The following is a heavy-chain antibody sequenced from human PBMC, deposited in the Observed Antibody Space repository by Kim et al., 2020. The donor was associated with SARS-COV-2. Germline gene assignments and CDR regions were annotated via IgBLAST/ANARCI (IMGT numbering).Heavy chain of an antibody. CDR1: GFTFSTSL. V-gene: IGHV3-21*01. Sequence: GGSLRLSCAASGFTFSTSLMDWVRQAPGKGLEWVSSINANSAYIYYADSVKGRFAISRDNAKNSLYLQMNSLRAEDTAIYFYARASYCSGSPCYGAFDIWGQGTLVTVSP. CDR3: ARASYCSGSPCYGAFDI. J-gene: IGHJ3*02. D-gene: IGHD2-15*01. CDR2: INANSAYI.